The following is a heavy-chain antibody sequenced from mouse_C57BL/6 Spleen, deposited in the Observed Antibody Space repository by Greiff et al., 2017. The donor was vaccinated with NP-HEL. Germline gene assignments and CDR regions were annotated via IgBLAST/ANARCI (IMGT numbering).Heavy chain of an antibody. CDR3: ARSGGSYWYFDV. CDR1: GYTFTSYW. V-gene: IGHV1-69*01. Sequence: QVQLQQPGAELVMPGASVKLSCKASGYTFTSYWMHWVKQRPGQGLEWIGEIDPSDSYTNYNQKFKGKSTLTVAKSPSTAYMPLSSLTSEDSAVYYCARSGGSYWYFDVWGTGTTVTVSS. D-gene: IGHD1-1*01. CDR2: IDPSDSYT. J-gene: IGHJ1*03.